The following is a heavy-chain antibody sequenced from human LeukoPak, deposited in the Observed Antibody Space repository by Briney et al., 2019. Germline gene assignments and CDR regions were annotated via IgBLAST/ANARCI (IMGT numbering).Heavy chain of an antibody. Sequence: VSVNLSCKASGYTFTGYYIYWVRQAPGQGLEWMGFINPNTGGTSYAQKFQARVTMTRDTSISTAYMELSGLRSDDTAVYYCARRYDFWSGYPTAFDYWGQGTLVTVSS. D-gene: IGHD3-3*01. V-gene: IGHV1-2*02. CDR2: INPNTGGT. CDR1: GYTFTGYY. J-gene: IGHJ4*02. CDR3: ARRYDFWSGYPTAFDY.